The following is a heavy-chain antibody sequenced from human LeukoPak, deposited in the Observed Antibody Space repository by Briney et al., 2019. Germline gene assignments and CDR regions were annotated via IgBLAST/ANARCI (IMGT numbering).Heavy chain of an antibody. Sequence: GGSLRLSCAASGFTFSSYAMTWVRQAPGKGLEWASGITSSGASTYYAASVKGRFTVSRDNSENTLYLQINNLSAEDTGTYYCVKDEDLYSPTWYLFEDWGQGTLVTVSS. CDR3: VKDEDLYSPTWYLFED. CDR2: ITSSGAST. D-gene: IGHD5-12*01. CDR1: GFTFSSYA. J-gene: IGHJ4*02. V-gene: IGHV3-23*01.